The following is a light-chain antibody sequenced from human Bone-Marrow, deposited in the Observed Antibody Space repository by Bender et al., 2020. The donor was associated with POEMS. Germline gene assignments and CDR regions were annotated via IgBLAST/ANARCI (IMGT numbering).Light chain of an antibody. CDR3: YSADSSGHHYV. Sequence: SYELTQPPSVSVSPGQTARITCSGDALPKKYAYWYQQKSGQAPVLVIYEDSKRPSGIPERFSGSSSGTTVTLTISGAQVEDEADYYCYSADSSGHHYVFGTGTKVTVL. J-gene: IGLJ1*01. CDR1: ALPKKY. V-gene: IGLV3-10*01. CDR2: EDS.